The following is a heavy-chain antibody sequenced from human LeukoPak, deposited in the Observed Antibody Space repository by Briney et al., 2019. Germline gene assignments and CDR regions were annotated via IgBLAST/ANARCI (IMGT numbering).Heavy chain of an antibody. V-gene: IGHV3-30*02. CDR2: IRYDGSNK. CDR1: GFTFSSYA. Sequence: GGSLRLSCAASGFTFSSYAMHWVRQAPGKGLEWVAFIRYDGSNKYYADSVKGRFTISRDNSKNTLYLQMNSLRAEDTAVYYCAKGDGYNPLYYFDYWGQGTLVTVSS. D-gene: IGHD5-24*01. CDR3: AKGDGYNPLYYFDY. J-gene: IGHJ4*02.